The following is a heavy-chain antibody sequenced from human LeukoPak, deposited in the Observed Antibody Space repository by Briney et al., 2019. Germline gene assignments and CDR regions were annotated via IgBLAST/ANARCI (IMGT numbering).Heavy chain of an antibody. V-gene: IGHV3-23*01. Sequence: GGSLRLSCVGSGFTSIAYALTWARQAPGKGLEWVSGISGGGVITYYADSVKGRFTISRDNSKNTLYLQMNSLRADDTAIYYCARNQQLGGHSYYYYGMDVWGQGTTVTVSS. J-gene: IGHJ6*02. CDR1: GFTSIAYA. CDR2: ISGGGVIT. CDR3: ARNQQLGGHSYYYYGMDV. D-gene: IGHD3-16*01.